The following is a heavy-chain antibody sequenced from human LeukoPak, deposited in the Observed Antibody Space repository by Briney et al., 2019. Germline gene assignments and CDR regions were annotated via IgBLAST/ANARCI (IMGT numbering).Heavy chain of an antibody. J-gene: IGHJ4*02. CDR3: ARGVAAAGTPLTPFDY. CDR1: GFAFSNSW. Sequence: GGSLRLSCAASGFAFSNSWMSWVRQAPGRGLEWVANIKPDGSGKFYVDSVRGRFTISRDNAKNTLYLQMNSLRAEDTAVYYCARGVAAAGTPLTPFDYWGQGTRVTVSS. D-gene: IGHD6-13*01. CDR2: IKPDGSGK. V-gene: IGHV3-7*02.